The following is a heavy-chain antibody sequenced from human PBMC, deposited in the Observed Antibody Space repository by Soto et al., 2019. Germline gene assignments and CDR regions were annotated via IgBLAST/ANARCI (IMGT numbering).Heavy chain of an antibody. V-gene: IGHV4-34*01. CDR3: ARGVHGDAPETYFVDY. J-gene: IGHJ4*02. Sequence: XESLSLHLAVYCGSFSWYVWSWIRQAPGEGLEWIGEIKQSGSTNENPFLKSRVTILVDTSKNQFSLKLGSVTAADTAVYFCARGVHGDAPETYFVDYWSLGTPVTVSS. CDR1: CGSFSWYV. D-gene: IGHD2-21*01. CDR2: IKQSGST.